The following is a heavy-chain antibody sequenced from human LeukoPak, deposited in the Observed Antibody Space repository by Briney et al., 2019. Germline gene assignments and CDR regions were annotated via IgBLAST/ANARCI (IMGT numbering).Heavy chain of an antibody. CDR3: ARGPFEIDAFDI. CDR1: GYTFTGYY. CDR2: INPSGGST. Sequence: ASVKVSCKASGYTFTGYYMHWVRQAPGQGLEWMGIINPSGGSTSYAQKFQGRVTMTRDMSTSTVYMELSSLRSEDTAVYYCARGPFEIDAFDIWGQGTMVTVSS. D-gene: IGHD3-9*01. J-gene: IGHJ3*02. V-gene: IGHV1-46*01.